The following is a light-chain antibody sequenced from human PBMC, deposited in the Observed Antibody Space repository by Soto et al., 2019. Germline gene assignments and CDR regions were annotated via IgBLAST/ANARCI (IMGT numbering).Light chain of an antibody. CDR2: DAS. V-gene: IGKV1-27*01. J-gene: IGKJ1*01. Sequence: DIQMTQSPSSLSASVGDRVTITRRASQGISNYLAWYQQKPGKGPKFLIYDASTLQSGVPSRFSGSGAGTDFSLTITSLQPEDVATYYCQKYNRAPLTFGQGTKVEIK. CDR3: QKYNRAPLT. CDR1: QGISNY.